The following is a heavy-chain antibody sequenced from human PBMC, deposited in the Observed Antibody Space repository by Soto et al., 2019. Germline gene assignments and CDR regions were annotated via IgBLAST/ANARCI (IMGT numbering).Heavy chain of an antibody. Sequence: QVQLRESGSGLVKPSQTLSLTCSVSGASVTRDGNCWTWIRQPPGKGLEFVASIYHGGSSFYNPSLRSRVTIPLDRPQDQFSLKSPSVTAAETAVYYRAREVDGYSQFDDWGQGTPVTDSS. CDR2: IYHGGSS. CDR1: GASVTRDGNC. D-gene: IGHD4-4*01. CDR3: AREVDGYSQFDD. V-gene: IGHV4-30-2*01. J-gene: IGHJ5*02.